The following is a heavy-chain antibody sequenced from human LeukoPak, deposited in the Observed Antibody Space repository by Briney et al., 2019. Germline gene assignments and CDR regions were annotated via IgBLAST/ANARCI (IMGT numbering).Heavy chain of an antibody. CDR3: AKGLRLGELSSGFDY. CDR2: ISNSGGSA. D-gene: IGHD3-16*02. CDR1: GFTFSNYA. Sequence: GGSLRLSFGASGFTFSNYATNWVRQAPGKGLEWVSGISNSGGSAYYADSVRGRFTISRDNSRSTLYLQMNSLRAEDTAVYYCAKGLRLGELSSGFDYWGQGTLVTVSS. J-gene: IGHJ4*02. V-gene: IGHV3-23*01.